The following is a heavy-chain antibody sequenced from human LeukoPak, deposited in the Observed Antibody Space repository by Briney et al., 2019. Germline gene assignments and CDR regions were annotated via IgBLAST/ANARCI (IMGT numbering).Heavy chain of an antibody. CDR3: ARGTGHLFDY. J-gene: IGHJ4*02. Sequence: GGSLRLSCVASGFTFSTYDMHWVRQPPGKGLEWVSAIGTAGDTYYPGSVRGRFITSRENAKNSLYLQMNSLRAGDTAVYYCARGTGHLFDYWGQGTLVTVSS. CDR1: GFTFSTYD. V-gene: IGHV3-13*01. CDR2: IGTAGDT.